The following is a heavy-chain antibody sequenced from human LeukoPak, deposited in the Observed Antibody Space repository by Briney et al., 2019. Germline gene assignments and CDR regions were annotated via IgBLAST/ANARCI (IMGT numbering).Heavy chain of an antibody. Sequence: SETLSLTCTVSGGSISSSSAYWGWIRQPPGKGLEWIGEINHTGSTYYNPSLKSRVTISVDTSKNQFSLKLSSVTAADTAVYYCARGDPMYNWNYGVYWVQGTLVTVSS. CDR1: GGSISSSSAY. CDR2: INHTGST. CDR3: ARGDPMYNWNYGVY. D-gene: IGHD1-7*01. J-gene: IGHJ4*02. V-gene: IGHV4-39*07.